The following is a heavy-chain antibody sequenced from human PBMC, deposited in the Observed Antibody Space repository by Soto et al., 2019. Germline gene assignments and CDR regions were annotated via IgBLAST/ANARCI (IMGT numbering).Heavy chain of an antibody. CDR2: IYHSGST. J-gene: IGHJ6*02. CDR1: GGSISSSNW. CDR3: AREGCSSTSCYPRYYYYGMDV. D-gene: IGHD2-2*01. Sequence: PSETLSLTCAVSGGSISSSNWWSLVRQPAGKGLEWIGEIYHSGSTNYNPSLKSRVTISVDKSKNQFSLKLSSVTAADTAVYYCAREGCSSTSCYPRYYYYGMDVWGQGTTVTVSS. V-gene: IGHV4-4*02.